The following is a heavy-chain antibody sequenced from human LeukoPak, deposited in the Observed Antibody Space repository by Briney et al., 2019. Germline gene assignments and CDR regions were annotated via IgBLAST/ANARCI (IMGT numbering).Heavy chain of an antibody. CDR1: GYTFTSYG. CDR3: ARAQKRYGSGSYYSYYYGMDV. CDR2: ISAYNGNT. Sequence: ASVKVSCKASGYTFTSYGISWVRQAPGQGLEWMGWISAYNGNTNYAQKLQGRVTMTTDTSTGTAYMELSSLRSEDTAVYYCARAQKRYGSGSYYSYYYGMDVWGQGTTVTVSS. J-gene: IGHJ6*02. D-gene: IGHD3-10*01. V-gene: IGHV1-18*01.